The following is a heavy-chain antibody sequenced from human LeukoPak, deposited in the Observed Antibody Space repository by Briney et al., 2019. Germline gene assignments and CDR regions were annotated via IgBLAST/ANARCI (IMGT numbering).Heavy chain of an antibody. CDR3: ARDLGYSSSWKTYNWFDP. J-gene: IGHJ5*02. CDR2: ISSSSSYI. CDR1: GFTFSSYS. Sequence: PGGSLRLSCAASGFTFSSYSMNWVRQAPGKGLEWVSSISSSSSYIYYADSVKGRFTIPRDNAKNSLYLQMNSLRAEDTAVYYCARDLGYSSSWKTYNWFDPWGQGTLVTVSS. D-gene: IGHD6-13*01. V-gene: IGHV3-21*01.